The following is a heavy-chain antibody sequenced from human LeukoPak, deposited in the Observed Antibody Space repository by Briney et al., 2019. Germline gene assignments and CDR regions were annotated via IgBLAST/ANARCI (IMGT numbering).Heavy chain of an antibody. Sequence: PSETLSLTCAVYGGSLSSYYWNWVRQSPGKGLEWIGEMHRDGRSDYNPSLGSRVTISVDASKNQFSLYLRSMTAADTAVYYCARGIKRYYYYGLGSFPYDSWGQGSLVTVSS. CDR1: GGSLSSYY. CDR2: MHRDGRS. CDR3: ARGIKRYYYYGLGSFPYDS. J-gene: IGHJ4*02. V-gene: IGHV4-34*01. D-gene: IGHD3-10*01.